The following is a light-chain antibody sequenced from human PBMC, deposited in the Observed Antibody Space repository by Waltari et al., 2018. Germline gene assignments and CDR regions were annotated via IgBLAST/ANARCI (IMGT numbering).Light chain of an antibody. CDR3: SSYAGSNNVV. V-gene: IGLV2-8*01. J-gene: IGLJ2*01. Sequence: QSALTQPPSASGSPGQSVTISCTGTSSDVGRYNYASWYQQHPGKAPKLMIYEVSKLPSGVPARLSGSKSGNTASLTVSGLQAEDEADYYCSSYAGSNNVVFGGGTKLTVL. CDR1: SSDVGRYNY. CDR2: EVS.